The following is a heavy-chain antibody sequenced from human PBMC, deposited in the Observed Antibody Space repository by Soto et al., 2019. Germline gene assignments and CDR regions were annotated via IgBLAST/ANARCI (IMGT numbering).Heavy chain of an antibody. V-gene: IGHV4-31*03. CDR3: ARGPRTMAKIDS. D-gene: IGHD3-10*01. CDR1: GGSISSGGYY. Sequence: QVQLQESGPGLVKPSQTLSLTCTVSGGSISSGGYYWSWIRQHPGKGLEWIGYIYYSGSTYYNPSIQSRVTISVYKSKNPFSLKLSSVTAADTAVYSWARGPRTMAKIDSWGQGTLVTVSS. CDR2: IYYSGST. J-gene: IGHJ4*02.